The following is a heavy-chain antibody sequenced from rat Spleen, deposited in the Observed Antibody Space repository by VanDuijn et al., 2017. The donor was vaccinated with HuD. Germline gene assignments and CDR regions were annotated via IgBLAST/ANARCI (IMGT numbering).Heavy chain of an antibody. J-gene: IGHJ2*01. D-gene: IGHD2-1*01. Sequence: EVQLVESGGGLVQPGRSLKLSCAASGFTFSDYYMAWIRQAPGKGLEWVSSISTDGTGTYYPDSVKGRFTISRDNAENTVYLQMNVLRSEDTATYYCTRDSDIPTYYFDFWGQGVMVTVSS. CDR1: GFTFSDYY. V-gene: IGHV5-20*01. CDR3: TRDSDIPTYYFDF. CDR2: ISTDGTGT.